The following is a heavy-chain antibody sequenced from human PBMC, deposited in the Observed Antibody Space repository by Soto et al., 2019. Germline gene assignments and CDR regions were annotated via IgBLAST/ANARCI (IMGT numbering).Heavy chain of an antibody. CDR3: AKNQGVELVPLATVDWFDP. D-gene: IGHD1-26*01. J-gene: IGHJ5*02. CDR2: ISGSGFKK. Sequence: GGSLILSCAASGFVFENFGLSWVRQAPGKGLEWISSISGSGFKKYYADSVKGRFTISRDNSKSTVYLELNNLSAEDTAVYHCAKNQGVELVPLATVDWFDPWGQGSVVTVSS. V-gene: IGHV3-23*01. CDR1: GFVFENFG.